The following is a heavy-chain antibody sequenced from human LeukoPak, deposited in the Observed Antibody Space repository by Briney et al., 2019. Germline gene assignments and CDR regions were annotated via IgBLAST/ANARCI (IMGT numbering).Heavy chain of an antibody. D-gene: IGHD2-15*01. CDR2: IGTAGDP. CDR1: GFTFSSYD. V-gene: IGHV3-13*05. Sequence: GGSLRLSCAASGFTFSSYDMHWVRQATGKCREWVSAIGTAGDPYYPGSVKGRFTISRENAKNSLYLQMNSLRAGDTAVYYCARGGYCSGGSCYDYYYYGMDVWGKGTTVTVSS. CDR3: ARGGYCSGGSCYDYYYYGMDV. J-gene: IGHJ6*04.